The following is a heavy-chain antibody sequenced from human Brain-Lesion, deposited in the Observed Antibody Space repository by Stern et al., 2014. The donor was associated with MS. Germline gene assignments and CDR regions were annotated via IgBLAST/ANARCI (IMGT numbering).Heavy chain of an antibody. J-gene: IGHJ4*02. D-gene: IGHD5-12*01. CDR1: GYLFDDYW. V-gene: IGHV5-51*03. CDR3: ARSPATPSGYDRFDY. Sequence: EVQLVESGAEVKKPGESLKISCEASGYLFDDYWIGWVRQMSGRGLELVAIIFPRDSNTRYSPSTKGQVTIPADNSTSPAFLQWSSLKASNPAMYYWARSPATPSGYDRFDYWGQGALVTVSS. CDR2: IFPRDSNT.